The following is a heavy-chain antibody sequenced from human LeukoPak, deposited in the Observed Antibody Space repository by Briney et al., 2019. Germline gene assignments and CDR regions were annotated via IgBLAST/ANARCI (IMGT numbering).Heavy chain of an antibody. CDR2: IYYSGST. V-gene: IGHV4-59*01. CDR1: GGSISSYY. J-gene: IGHJ5*02. Sequence: SETLSLTCTVSGGSISSYYWSWIRQPPGKGLEWIGYIYYSGSTNYNPSLKSRVTISVDTSKNQFSLKLSFVTAADTAVYYCARVRSITIFGVVTWFDPWGQGTLVTVSS. CDR3: ARVRSITIFGVVTWFDP. D-gene: IGHD3-3*01.